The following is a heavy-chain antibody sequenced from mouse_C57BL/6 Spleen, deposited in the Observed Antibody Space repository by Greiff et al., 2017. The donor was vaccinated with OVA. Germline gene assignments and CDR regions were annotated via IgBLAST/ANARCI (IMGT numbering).Heavy chain of an antibody. D-gene: IGHD4-1*01. V-gene: IGHV1-54*01. CDR3: ASNCVVDYYDVDY. CDR1: GYAFTNYL. Sequence: VQLQQSGAELVRPGTSVKVSCKASGYAFTNYLIEWVKQRPGQGLEWIGVINPGSGGTNYNEKFKGKATLTAAKSSSTAYLQLSSLTSEDSAVDFCASNCVVDYYDVDYWGQGTTVTVSS. J-gene: IGHJ4*01. CDR2: INPGSGGT.